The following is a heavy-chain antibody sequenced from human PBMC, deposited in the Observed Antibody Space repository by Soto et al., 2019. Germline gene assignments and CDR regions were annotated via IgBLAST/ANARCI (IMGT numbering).Heavy chain of an antibody. Sequence: GGSLRLSCAASGFTFSTYGMYWVRQAPGKGLEWVALISYDGSNRNSADSVKGRFTISRDNSKNTLYLQMNSLRVEDTAVYYCAKDEVRTPSLYAMDVWGQGTTVTVSS. CDR1: GFTFSTYG. CDR2: ISYDGSNR. J-gene: IGHJ6*02. D-gene: IGHD3-10*01. V-gene: IGHV3-30*18. CDR3: AKDEVRTPSLYAMDV.